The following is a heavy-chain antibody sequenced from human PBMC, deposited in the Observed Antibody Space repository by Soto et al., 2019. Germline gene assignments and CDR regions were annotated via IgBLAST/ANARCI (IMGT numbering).Heavy chain of an antibody. J-gene: IGHJ3*02. CDR3: ARVLSGYYARIQKDAFDI. CDR1: GGTFSSYA. D-gene: IGHD3-22*01. Sequence: GASVKVSCKASGGTFSSYAISWVRQAPGQGLEWMGGIIPIFGTANYAQKFQGRVTITADESTSTAYMELSSLRSEDTAVYYCARVLSGYYARIQKDAFDIWGQGTMVTVSS. V-gene: IGHV1-69*13. CDR2: IIPIFGTA.